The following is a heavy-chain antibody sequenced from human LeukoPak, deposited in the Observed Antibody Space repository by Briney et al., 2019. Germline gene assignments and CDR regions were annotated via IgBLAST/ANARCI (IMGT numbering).Heavy chain of an antibody. Sequence: SSETLSLTCTVSGGSISSYYWSWLRQPPGKGLEWIGYIYYSGSTNYNPSLKSRVTISVDTSKNQFSLKLSSVTAADTAVYYCARQYYDPAGMDVWGQGTTVTVSS. CDR2: IYYSGST. V-gene: IGHV4-59*01. CDR1: GGSISSYY. CDR3: ARQYYDPAGMDV. D-gene: IGHD3-3*01. J-gene: IGHJ6*02.